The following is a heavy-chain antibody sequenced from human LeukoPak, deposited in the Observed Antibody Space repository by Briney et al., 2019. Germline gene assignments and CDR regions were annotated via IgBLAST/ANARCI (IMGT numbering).Heavy chain of an antibody. Sequence: GGSLRLSCAASGFTFDHYAMHWVRQAPGKGLEWVSGISWNSNNIAYADSVKGRFTISRDNAKNSLYLQMNSLRADDTAMYYCAREYYFSHIDGWGKGTTVTVSS. D-gene: IGHD3-10*01. J-gene: IGHJ6*03. CDR2: ISWNSNNI. CDR1: GFTFDHYA. CDR3: AREYYFSHIDG. V-gene: IGHV3-9*01.